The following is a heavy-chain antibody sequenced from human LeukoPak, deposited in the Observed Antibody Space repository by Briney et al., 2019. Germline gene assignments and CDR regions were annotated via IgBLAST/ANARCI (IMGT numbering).Heavy chain of an antibody. D-gene: IGHD3-10*01. CDR3: ARATMVRGVIRGNIDY. CDR2: IYPGDFDT. V-gene: IGHV5-51*01. Sequence: GESLKISCKGSGYIFTSYWIGWVRQMPGKGLEWMGIIYPGDFDTRYSPSFQGQVTISADKSISTAYLQWSSLKASDTAMYYCARATMVRGVIRGNIDYWGQGTLVTVSS. CDR1: GYIFTSYW. J-gene: IGHJ4*02.